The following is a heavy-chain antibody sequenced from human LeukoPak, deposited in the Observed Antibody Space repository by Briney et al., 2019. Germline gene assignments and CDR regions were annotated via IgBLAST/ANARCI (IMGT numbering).Heavy chain of an antibody. V-gene: IGHV1-2*02. D-gene: IGHD3-22*01. J-gene: IGHJ4*02. CDR2: SDPKTGAT. Sequence: GASVQVSCKASGYTFTFFYIHWLRQVPGQAFELVGWSDPKTGATKYEHFQGRVTMTSDTSTRTAYMELSGLKSDDTAIYYCARANAYDNSGYSPEFRYWGQGTLVTVSS. CDR3: ARANAYDNSGYSPEFRY. CDR1: GYTFTFFY.